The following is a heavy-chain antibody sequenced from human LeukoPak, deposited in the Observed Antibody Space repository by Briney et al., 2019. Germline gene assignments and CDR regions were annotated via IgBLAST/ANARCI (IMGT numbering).Heavy chain of an antibody. CDR3: VRRRGDFWSDYYAFDY. Sequence: SETLSLTCTVSGDSISTYYWSWIRQPAGKGLEWIGRINTSGSTNYNPSLKSRVTMSVDTSKNQFSLKLSSVTAADTAVYYCVRRRGDFWSDYYAFDYWGQGTLVTVSS. V-gene: IGHV4-4*07. J-gene: IGHJ4*02. CDR2: INTSGST. CDR1: GDSISTYY. D-gene: IGHD3-3*01.